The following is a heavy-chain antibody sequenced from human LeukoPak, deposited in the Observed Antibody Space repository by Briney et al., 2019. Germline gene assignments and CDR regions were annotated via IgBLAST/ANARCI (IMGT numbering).Heavy chain of an antibody. CDR2: IYTSGST. V-gene: IGHV4-61*02. CDR3: AREPYPRGYYYYMDV. CDR1: GGSISSGSYY. J-gene: IGHJ6*03. Sequence: PSQTLSLTCTVSGGSISSGSYYWSWIRQPAGKGLEWIGRIYTSGSTNYNPSLKSRVTISVDTSKNQFSLKLSSVTAADTAVYYCAREPYPRGYYYYMDVWGKGTTVTISS.